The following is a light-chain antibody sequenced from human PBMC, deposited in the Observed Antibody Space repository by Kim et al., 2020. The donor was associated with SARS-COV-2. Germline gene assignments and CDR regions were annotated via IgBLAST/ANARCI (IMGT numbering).Light chain of an antibody. V-gene: IGKV3-20*01. J-gene: IGKJ2*01. CDR1: QSLNSNS. Sequence: EIVLTQSPGTLSLSPGERATLSCRASQSLNSNSLAWYQQKPGQAPRLLVYRVTLRDTGIPDRFSGGWSGTDFTLTISRLESEDFAVYYCQQYGTSPHTFGQGTKLEI. CDR2: RVT. CDR3: QQYGTSPHT.